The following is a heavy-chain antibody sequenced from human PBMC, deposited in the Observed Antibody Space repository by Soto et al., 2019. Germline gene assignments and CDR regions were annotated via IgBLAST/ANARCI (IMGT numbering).Heavy chain of an antibody. V-gene: IGHV5-51*01. J-gene: IGHJ3*02. D-gene: IGHD3-22*01. Sequence: PGESLKISCKGSGYSFTSYWIGWVRQMPGKGLEWMGIIYPGDSDTRYSPSFQGQVTISADKSISTAYLQWSSLKASDTAMYYCARRYDSSGYPFRDDAFDIWGQGTMVTVSS. CDR3: ARRYDSSGYPFRDDAFDI. CDR1: GYSFTSYW. CDR2: IYPGDSDT.